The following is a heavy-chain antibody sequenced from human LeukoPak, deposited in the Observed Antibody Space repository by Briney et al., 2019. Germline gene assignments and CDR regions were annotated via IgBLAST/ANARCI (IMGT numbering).Heavy chain of an antibody. D-gene: IGHD2-2*01. J-gene: IGHJ4*02. Sequence: SETLSLTCTVSDGSISSGGYYWSWIRQHPGKGLEWIGYIYYSGSTYYNPSLKSRVTISVDTSKNQFSLKLSSVTAADTAVYYCARVRAARGEFAFDYWGQGTLVTVSS. CDR3: ARVRAARGEFAFDY. V-gene: IGHV4-31*03. CDR2: IYYSGST. CDR1: DGSISSGGYY.